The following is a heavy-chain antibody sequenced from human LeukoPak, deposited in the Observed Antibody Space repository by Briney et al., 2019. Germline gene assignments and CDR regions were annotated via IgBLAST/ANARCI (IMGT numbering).Heavy chain of an antibody. CDR3: ARADWSMLEY. CDR1: GYTFIVYH. V-gene: IGHV1-2*02. Sequence: GASVKVSCKASGYTFIVYHMHWVRQAPGQGLEWMGWINPNSGDTNFAQKFQGRVTMTRDTSISTVYMELSRLTSDDTPVYYCARADWSMLEYWGQGTLVTVSS. J-gene: IGHJ4*02. CDR2: INPNSGDT. D-gene: IGHD1-1*01.